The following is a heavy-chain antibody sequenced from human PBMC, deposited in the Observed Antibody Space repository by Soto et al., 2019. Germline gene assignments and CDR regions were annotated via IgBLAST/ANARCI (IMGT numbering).Heavy chain of an antibody. V-gene: IGHV3-15*07. CDR3: ITQYYYDSSGGQYYFDL. D-gene: IGHD3-22*01. Sequence: VGSLRLPCASSGFTFSNAWMNWVRQAPGKGLEGVGRIKSKTDGGTTDYAAPVKGRFTISRDDSKNTLYLQMNRLKTEDTAVYYCITQYYYDSSGGQYYFDLWGQGTLVTVS. CDR2: IKSKTDGGTT. CDR1: GFTFSNAW. J-gene: IGHJ4*02.